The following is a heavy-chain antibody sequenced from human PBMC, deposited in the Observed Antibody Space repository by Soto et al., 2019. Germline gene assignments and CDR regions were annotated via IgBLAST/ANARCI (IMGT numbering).Heavy chain of an antibody. CDR2: IWYDGSNQ. CDR3: AKAGAYCSGGSCYGHNWLDP. J-gene: IGHJ5*02. D-gene: IGHD2-15*01. CDR1: GFTFSSFA. Sequence: QVQLVESGGGVVQPGRSLRLSCAASGFTFSSFAMHWVRQAPGKGLEWVAVIWYDGSNQEYADSVKGRFTISRDNSKNTLYLQMNSLRDEETAVYHCAKAGAYCSGGSCYGHNWLDPWGQGTLVTVSS. V-gene: IGHV3-33*06.